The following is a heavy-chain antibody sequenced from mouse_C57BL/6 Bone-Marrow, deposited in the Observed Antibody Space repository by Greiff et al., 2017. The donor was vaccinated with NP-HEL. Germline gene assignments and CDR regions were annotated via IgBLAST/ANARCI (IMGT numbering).Heavy chain of an antibody. CDR1: GYAFSSYW. CDR3: ARGAY. Sequence: QVQLQQSGAELVKPGASVKISCKASGYAFSSYWMNWVKQRPGKGLEWMGQINPGDGDTNYNGKFSDKASLTADKSSSTANMQLSSMTSEDSTVYFCARGAYWGQGTLVTVSA. CDR2: INPGDGDT. J-gene: IGHJ3*01. V-gene: IGHV1-80*01.